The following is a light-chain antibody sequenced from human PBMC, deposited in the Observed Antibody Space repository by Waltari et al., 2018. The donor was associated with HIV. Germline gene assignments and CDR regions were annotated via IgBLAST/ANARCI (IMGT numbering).Light chain of an antibody. V-gene: IGKV1-39*01. CDR3: LQSFTAPLT. CDR1: QNIYKF. J-gene: IGKJ3*01. CDR2: DAS. Sequence: QMTQVPSFLSSTNGGRNHITCRASQNIYKFLSWYQQKSGKAPNLLIYDASSLQSGVPSRFSGSGSGTEFTLTISSLQVEDFATYYCLQSFTAPLTFGPGTKLDIK.